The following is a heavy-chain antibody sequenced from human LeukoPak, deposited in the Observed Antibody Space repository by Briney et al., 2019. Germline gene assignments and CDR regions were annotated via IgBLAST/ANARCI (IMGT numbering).Heavy chain of an antibody. V-gene: IGHV4-59*11. D-gene: IGHD4-17*01. Sequence: SETLSLTCTVSGGSISSHYWTWIRQPPGKGLGWIGYISYIGSTNYNPSLKSRVTISVDTSKNQFSLKLSSVTAADAAVYFCARDPTTVTKGLDIWGQGTMVTVSS. CDR1: GGSISSHY. J-gene: IGHJ3*02. CDR3: ARDPTTVTKGLDI. CDR2: ISYIGST.